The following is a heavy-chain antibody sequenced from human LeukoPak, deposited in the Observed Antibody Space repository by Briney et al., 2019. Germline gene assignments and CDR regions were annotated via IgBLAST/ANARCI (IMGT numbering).Heavy chain of an antibody. CDR3: TTDRWYDFWSGYPPSDY. D-gene: IGHD3-3*01. CDR1: GFTFSNAW. Sequence: PGGSLRLSCAASGFTFSNAWMSWVRQAPGKGLEWVGRIKSKTDGGTTDYAAPVKGRFTISRDDSKNTLYLQMNSLKTEDTAVYYCTTDRWYDFWSGYPPSDYWGQGTLVTVSS. CDR2: IKSKTDGGTT. V-gene: IGHV3-15*01. J-gene: IGHJ4*02.